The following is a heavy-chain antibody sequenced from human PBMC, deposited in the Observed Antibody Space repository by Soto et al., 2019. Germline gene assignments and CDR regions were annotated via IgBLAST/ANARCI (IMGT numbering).Heavy chain of an antibody. CDR3: ARGTTAMVRDYYYYMDV. Sequence: ASVKVSCKASGGTFSSYAISWVRQAPGQGLEWMGGIIPIFGTANYAQKFQGRVTITADESTSTAYMELSSLRSEDTAVYYCARGTTAMVRDYYYYMDVWGKGTTVTVSS. CDR2: IIPIFGTA. J-gene: IGHJ6*03. D-gene: IGHD5-18*01. V-gene: IGHV1-69*13. CDR1: GGTFSSYA.